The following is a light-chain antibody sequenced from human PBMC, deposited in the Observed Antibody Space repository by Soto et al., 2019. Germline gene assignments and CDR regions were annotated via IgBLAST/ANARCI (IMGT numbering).Light chain of an antibody. V-gene: IGLV2-14*02. Sequence: QSALTQPASVSGSPGQSITISCTGTSSDVVNDLLVSWYQQQPGKAPKLMIYEGTKRPAGVSDRFSGSKSGNTASLTISGLQAEDEADYYCSSYTSSSTLAFGGGTKLTVL. CDR1: SSDVVNDLL. CDR3: SSYTSSSTLA. J-gene: IGLJ2*01. CDR2: EGT.